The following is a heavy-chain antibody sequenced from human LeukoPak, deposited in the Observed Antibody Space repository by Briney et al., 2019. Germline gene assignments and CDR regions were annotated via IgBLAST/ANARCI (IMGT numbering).Heavy chain of an antibody. J-gene: IGHJ4*02. CDR3: ARDLNVEMAAPMATIPRGYFCDY. D-gene: IGHD5-24*01. CDR2: ISGSGGST. V-gene: IGHV3-23*01. CDR1: GFTFSSYA. Sequence: GGSLRLSCAASGFTFSSYAMSWVRQAPGKGLEWVSAISGSGGSTYYADSVKGRFTISRDNSKNTLYLQMNRLRAEDTAVYYCARDLNVEMAAPMATIPRGYFCDYWARETLVPVPS.